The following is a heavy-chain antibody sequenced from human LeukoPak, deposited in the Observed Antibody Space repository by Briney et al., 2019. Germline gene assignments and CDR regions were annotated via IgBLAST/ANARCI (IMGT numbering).Heavy chain of an antibody. J-gene: IGHJ4*02. CDR3: ARGVYIAAAQYAY. Sequence: VKPSETLSLTCTVSGGSISSYYWSWIRQPPGKGLEWIGYIYYSGTTNYNPSLKSRVTISVDTSKNQFSLKLSSVTAADTAVYYCARGVYIAAAQYAYWGQGTLATVSS. D-gene: IGHD6-13*01. CDR2: IYYSGTT. V-gene: IGHV4-59*01. CDR1: GGSISSYY.